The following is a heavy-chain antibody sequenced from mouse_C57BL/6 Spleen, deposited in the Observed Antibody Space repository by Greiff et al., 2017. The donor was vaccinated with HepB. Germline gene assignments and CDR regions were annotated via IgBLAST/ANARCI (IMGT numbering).Heavy chain of an antibody. CDR2: INPGSGGT. Sequence: QVQLQQSGAELVRPGTSVKVSCKASGYAFTNYLIEWVKQRPGQGLEWIGVINPGSGGTNYNEKFKGKATLTADKSSSTAYRQLSSLTSEDSAVYFCARLLRSYWYFDVWGTGTTVTVSS. CDR1: GYAFTNYL. V-gene: IGHV1-54*01. D-gene: IGHD1-1*01. J-gene: IGHJ1*03. CDR3: ARLLRSYWYFDV.